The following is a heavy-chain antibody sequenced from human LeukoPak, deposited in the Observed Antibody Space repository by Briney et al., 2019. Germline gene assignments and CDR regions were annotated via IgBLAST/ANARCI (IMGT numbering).Heavy chain of an antibody. D-gene: IGHD7-27*01. J-gene: IGHJ4*02. CDR2: IYYSGST. CDR1: GGSISSSSYY. Sequence: SETLSLTCTVSGGSISSSSYYWGWIRQPPGKGLEWIESIYYSGSTYYNPSLKSRATISVDTSKNQFSLKLSSVPAADTAVYYCARPSGDPLGDYWGQGTLVTVSS. V-gene: IGHV4-39*01. CDR3: ARPSGDPLGDY.